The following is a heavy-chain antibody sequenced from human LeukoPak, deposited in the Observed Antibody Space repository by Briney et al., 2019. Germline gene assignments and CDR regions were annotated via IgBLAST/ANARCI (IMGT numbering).Heavy chain of an antibody. CDR2: ISGDGPST. CDR1: GFTFSSYL. D-gene: IGHD6-13*01. Sequence: GGSLRLSCAASGFTFSSYLMHWVRHVSGKGLVWVSSISGDGPSTTYADYVKGRFTISRDKAKNTLYLQMNSLRAEETAVYCCAREFSSSSFAPGGEGTLVTVS. V-gene: IGHV3-74*01. J-gene: IGHJ5*02. CDR3: AREFSSSSFAP.